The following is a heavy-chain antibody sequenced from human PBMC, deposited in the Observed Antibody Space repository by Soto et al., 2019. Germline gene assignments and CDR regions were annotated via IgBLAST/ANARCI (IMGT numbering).Heavy chain of an antibody. D-gene: IGHD1-26*01. Sequence: PGGSLRLSCAASGFTFSSYEMNWVRQAPGKGLEWVSYISSSGSTIYYADSVKGRFTISRDNAKNSLYLQMNSLRAEDTAVYYCAREGVGATGWFDPWGQGTLVTVSS. CDR2: ISSSGSTI. CDR1: GFTFSSYE. CDR3: AREGVGATGWFDP. J-gene: IGHJ5*02. V-gene: IGHV3-48*03.